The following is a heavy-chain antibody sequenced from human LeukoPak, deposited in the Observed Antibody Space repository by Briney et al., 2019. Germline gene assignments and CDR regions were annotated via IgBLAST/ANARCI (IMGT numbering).Heavy chain of an antibody. CDR1: GFTFSSYA. CDR2: ISGSGNSA. D-gene: IGHD4-17*01. V-gene: IGHV3-23*01. CDR3: AKGRDYGDGFWETGFDY. Sequence: GGSLRLSCAASGFTFSSYAMSWVRQAPGKGLEWVSAISGSGNSAYYTDSVKGRFTISRDNSKNTLSLQMNGLRAEDTAIYYCAKGRDYGDGFWETGFDYWGQGTLVTVSS. J-gene: IGHJ4*02.